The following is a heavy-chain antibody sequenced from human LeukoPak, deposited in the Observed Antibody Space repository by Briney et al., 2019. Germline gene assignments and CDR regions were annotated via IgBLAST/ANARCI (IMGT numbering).Heavy chain of an antibody. J-gene: IGHJ4*02. Sequence: SETLSLTCTVSGGSISSGDYSWTWVRQHPGKGLKWIGHIYFSGSTSYNPSLKSRVTISLDTSKNQFSLKLRSVTAADTAVYYCTRAETYWGQGTLVTVSS. CDR1: GGSISSGDYS. V-gene: IGHV4-31*03. CDR3: TRAETY. CDR2: IYFSGST.